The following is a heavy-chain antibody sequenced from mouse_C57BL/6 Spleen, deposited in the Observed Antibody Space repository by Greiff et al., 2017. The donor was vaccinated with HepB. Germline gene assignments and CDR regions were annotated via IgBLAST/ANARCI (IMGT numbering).Heavy chain of an antibody. D-gene: IGHD3-2*02. CDR2: IYPSDSET. J-gene: IGHJ2*01. CDR3: ARDSSGYLDY. Sequence: QVQLQQPGAELVRPGSSVKLSCKASGYTFTSYWMDWVKQRPGQGLEWIGNIYPSDSETHYNQKFKDKATLTEDKSSSTAYMQLSSLTSEDSAVYYCARDSSGYLDYWGQGTTLTVSS. CDR1: GYTFTSYW. V-gene: IGHV1-61*01.